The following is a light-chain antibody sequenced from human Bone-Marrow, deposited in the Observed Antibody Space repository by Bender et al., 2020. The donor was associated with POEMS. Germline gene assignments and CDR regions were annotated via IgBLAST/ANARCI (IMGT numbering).Light chain of an antibody. CDR3: QVWDSSSDRDVV. V-gene: IGLV3-21*02. Sequence: SYVLTQTPSVSVAPGETATVTCGGNNVGSKSVHWYQQRPGQAPVLVVYDDSERPSGIPDRFSGANSGNTAILTISRVEAGDEADYYCQVWDSSSDRDVVFGGGTKLTVL. J-gene: IGLJ2*01. CDR2: DDS. CDR1: NVGSKS.